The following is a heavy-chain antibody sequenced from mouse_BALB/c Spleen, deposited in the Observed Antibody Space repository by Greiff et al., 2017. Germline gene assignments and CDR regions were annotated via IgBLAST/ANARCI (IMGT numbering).Heavy chain of an antibody. J-gene: IGHJ1*01. D-gene: IGHD1-1*01. V-gene: IGHV5-6-2*01. CDR3: ARYGSSYPYWYFDV. CDR2: INSNGGST. Sequence: EVQRVESGGGLVKLGGSLKLSCAASGFTFRSYYMSWVRQTPEKRLELVAAINSNGGSTYYPDTVKGRFTISRDNAMNTLYLQMSSLKSEDTALYYCARYGSSYPYWYFDVWGAGTTVTVSS. CDR1: GFTFRSYY.